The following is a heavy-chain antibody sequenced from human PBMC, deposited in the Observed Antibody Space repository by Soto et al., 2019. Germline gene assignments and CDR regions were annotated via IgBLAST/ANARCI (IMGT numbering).Heavy chain of an antibody. D-gene: IGHD1-26*01. J-gene: IGHJ1*01. Sequence: ESGGGVVQPGRSLRLTCAASGFTFSSFAMHWVRQSPRRGLEWLAVVSFDGYVTFYASSVKGRFTISRDNSENTVYLQMNSLSPDDTALYYCASEYEEGATGLVYFHHWGQGTLVTVSA. V-gene: IGHV3-30-3*01. CDR3: ASEYEEGATGLVYFHH. CDR1: GFTFSSFA. CDR2: VSFDGYVT.